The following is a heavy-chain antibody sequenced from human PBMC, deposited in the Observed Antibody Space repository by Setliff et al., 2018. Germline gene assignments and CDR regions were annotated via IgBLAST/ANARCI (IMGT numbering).Heavy chain of an antibody. CDR2: IGHTGSI. D-gene: IGHD6-13*01. CDR3: ARDPGIAAAGTLWFDP. CDR1: GYSISSGYS. Sequence: PSETLSLTCTVSGYSISSGYSWDWIRQPPGKWLEWVGNIGHTGSINYNPSLKSRLTISRDTSTNQVSLKLNYVTAADMAVYDCARDPGIAAAGTLWFDPWGQGTLVTVSS. V-gene: IGHV4-38-2*02. J-gene: IGHJ5*02.